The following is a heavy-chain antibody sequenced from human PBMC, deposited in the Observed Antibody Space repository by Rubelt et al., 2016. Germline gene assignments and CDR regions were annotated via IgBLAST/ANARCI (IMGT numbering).Heavy chain of an antibody. D-gene: IGHD6-13*01. V-gene: IGHV4-59*01. J-gene: IGHJ5*02. Sequence: QVQLQESGPGLVKPSETLSLTCTVSGGSISSYYWSWIRQPPGKGLEWIGRIYHSGCTYYNPSLKSRVTISVETSKNQFALKLSSVTAADTAVYYCARDGAAAGNWFDPWGQGTLVTVSS. CDR2: IYHSGCT. CDR3: ARDGAAAGNWFDP. CDR1: GGSISSYY.